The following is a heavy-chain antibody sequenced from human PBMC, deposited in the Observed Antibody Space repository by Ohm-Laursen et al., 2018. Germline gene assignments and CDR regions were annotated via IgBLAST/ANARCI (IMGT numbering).Heavy chain of an antibody. CDR2: ISGSGGST. CDR1: GFNFDEYA. J-gene: IGHJ4*02. D-gene: IGHD2/OR15-2a*01. V-gene: IGHV3-23*01. CDR3: ATIRRDYLYYFDY. Sequence: SLRLSCAASGFNFDEYAMHWVRQAPGEGLEWVATISGSGGSTYYADSVEGRLTISRDNSKNTLYLQMNSLRAEDTAVYYCATIRRDYLYYFDYWGQGTLVTVSS.